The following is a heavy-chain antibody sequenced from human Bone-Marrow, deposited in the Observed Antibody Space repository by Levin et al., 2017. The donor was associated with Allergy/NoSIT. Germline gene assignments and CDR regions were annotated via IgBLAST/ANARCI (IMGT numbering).Heavy chain of an antibody. CDR2: TYYRSKWYN. Sequence: SQTLSLTCAISGDSVSSNSAAWHWIRQSPSRGLEWLGRTYYRSKWYNDYAVSVKSRITINPDTSKNQFSLQLNSVTPEDTAVYYGAISSVKVNYYGMDVWGQGTTVTVSS. CDR3: AISSVKVNYYGMDV. J-gene: IGHJ6*02. CDR1: GDSVSSNSAA. V-gene: IGHV6-1*01.